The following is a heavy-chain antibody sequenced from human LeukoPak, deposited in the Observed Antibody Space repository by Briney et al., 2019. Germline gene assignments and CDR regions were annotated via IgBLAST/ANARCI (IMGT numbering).Heavy chain of an antibody. D-gene: IGHD3-10*01. Sequence: PSETLSLTCTVSGGSISGYYWSWVRQPPGKGLEWIGFFYSSGITSYNPSLKSRVTISVDTSENQFSLRLSSVTAADTAVYYCARAKYYYGSGSPYYFDYWGQGTLVTVSS. CDR1: GGSISGYY. CDR2: FYSSGIT. J-gene: IGHJ4*02. CDR3: ARAKYYYGSGSPYYFDY. V-gene: IGHV4-59*01.